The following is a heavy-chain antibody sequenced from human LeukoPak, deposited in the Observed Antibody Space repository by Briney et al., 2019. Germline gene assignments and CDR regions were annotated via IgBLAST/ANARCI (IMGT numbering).Heavy chain of an antibody. D-gene: IGHD2-2*01. J-gene: IGHJ6*03. CDR1: GGSISSYY. CDR2: IYTSGST. V-gene: IGHV4-4*07. CDR3: ARQVPAASSWYYYYYMDV. Sequence: PSETLSLTCTVSGGSISSYYWSWIRQPAGNGLEWIGRIYTSGSTNYNPSLKSRVTMSVDTSKNQFSLKLSSVTAADTAVYYCARQVPAASSWYYYYYMDVWGKGTTVTVSS.